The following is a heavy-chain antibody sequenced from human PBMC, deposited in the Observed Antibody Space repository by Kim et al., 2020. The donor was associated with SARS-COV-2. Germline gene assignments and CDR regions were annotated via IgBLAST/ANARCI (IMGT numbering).Heavy chain of an antibody. Sequence: AGSVGGRFTTPRDYSKNSLYLQMNSLRVEDTALYYCARGSRVTMLKNFDYWGRGTLVTVSS. J-gene: IGHJ4*02. V-gene: IGHV3-30*01. CDR3: ARGSRVTMLKNFDY. D-gene: IGHD4-17*01.